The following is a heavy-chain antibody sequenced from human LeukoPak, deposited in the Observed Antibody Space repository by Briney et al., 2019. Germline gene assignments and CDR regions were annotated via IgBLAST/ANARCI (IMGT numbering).Heavy chain of an antibody. CDR2: ISGSGGST. J-gene: IGHJ4*02. CDR3: AKAGSTDGDVLRHFDWSSKSYYFDY. CDR1: GFTFSSYA. Sequence: PGGSLRLSCAASGFTFSSYAMSWVRQAPGKGLEWVSAISGSGGSTYYADSVKGRFTISRDNSKNTLYLQMNSLRAEDTAVYYCAKAGSTDGDVLRHFDWSSKSYYFDYWGQGTLVTVSS. V-gene: IGHV3-23*01. D-gene: IGHD3-9*01.